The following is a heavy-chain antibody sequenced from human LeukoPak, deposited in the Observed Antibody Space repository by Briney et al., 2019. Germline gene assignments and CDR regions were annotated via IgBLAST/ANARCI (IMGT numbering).Heavy chain of an antibody. CDR3: ARDRADRWLQYN. V-gene: IGHV1-2*06. J-gene: IGHJ4*02. CDR1: GYTFTVYY. Sequence: ASVKVSCKASGYTFTVYYMHWVRQAPGQGLEWMGRINPNSGGTNYAQRLQGRVTMTTDTSTSTTYMELRSLRSDDTAVYYCARDRADRWLQYNWGQGTLVTVSS. D-gene: IGHD5-24*01. CDR2: INPNSGGT.